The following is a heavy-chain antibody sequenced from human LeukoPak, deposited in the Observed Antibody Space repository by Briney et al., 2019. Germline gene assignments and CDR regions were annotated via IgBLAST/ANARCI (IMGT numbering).Heavy chain of an antibody. Sequence: GGSLRLSCAMSGFTFTDYWMNWVRQAPGKGLEWVASIRQDGGEKSYVDSVKGRFTISRDNTKNSLYLQINSLRVEDTAVYYCARDGTAAGLYFDLWGQGTLVTVSS. D-gene: IGHD6-13*01. CDR2: IRQDGGEK. J-gene: IGHJ4*01. CDR3: ARDGTAAGLYFDL. V-gene: IGHV3-7*01. CDR1: GFTFTDYW.